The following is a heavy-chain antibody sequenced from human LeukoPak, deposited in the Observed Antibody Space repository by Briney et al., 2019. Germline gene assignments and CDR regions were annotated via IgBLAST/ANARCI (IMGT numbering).Heavy chain of an antibody. V-gene: IGHV4-39*01. Sequence: SETLSLTCTVSGGSISSSSYYWGWIRQPPGKGLEWIGSIYYSGSTYYNPSLKSRATISVDTSKNQFSLKLSSVTAADTAVYYCARHAGYSSGWVSSWGQGTLVTVSS. CDR1: GGSISSSSYY. J-gene: IGHJ5*02. CDR3: ARHAGYSSGWVSS. CDR2: IYYSGST. D-gene: IGHD6-19*01.